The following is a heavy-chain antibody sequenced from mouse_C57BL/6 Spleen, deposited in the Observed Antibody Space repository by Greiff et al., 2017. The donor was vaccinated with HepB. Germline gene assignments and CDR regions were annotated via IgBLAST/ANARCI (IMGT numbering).Heavy chain of an antibody. Sequence: QVQLQQSGPELVKPGASVKISCKASGYAFSSSWMNWVKQRPGKGLEWIGRIYPGDGDTNYNGKFKGKATLTADKSSSTAYMQLSSLTSEDSAVYFCARDDYDSSYYFDVWGTGTTVTVSS. CDR2: IYPGDGDT. V-gene: IGHV1-82*01. J-gene: IGHJ1*03. CDR1: GYAFSSSW. D-gene: IGHD1-1*01. CDR3: ARDDYDSSYYFDV.